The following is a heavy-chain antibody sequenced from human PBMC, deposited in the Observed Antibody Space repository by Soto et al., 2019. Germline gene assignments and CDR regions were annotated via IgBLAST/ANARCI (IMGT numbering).Heavy chain of an antibody. CDR1: GYDFSSYG. J-gene: IGHJ4*02. Sequence: QVQLVQSGAEVKKPGASVKVSCKASGYDFSSYGISWVRQAPGQGLEWMGWISASNGNRDYAQQFQGRVTMTSDTSRTTAYIELRSLRSYDTALYYCVRDPQRNDYWGQGTLVNVSS. D-gene: IGHD2-2*01. CDR2: ISASNGNR. CDR3: VRDPQRNDY. V-gene: IGHV1-18*04.